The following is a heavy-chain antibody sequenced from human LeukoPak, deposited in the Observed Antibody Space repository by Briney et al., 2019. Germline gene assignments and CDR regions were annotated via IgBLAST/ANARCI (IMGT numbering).Heavy chain of an antibody. V-gene: IGHV1-8*01. CDR1: GYTFTSYD. J-gene: IGHJ4*02. D-gene: IGHD3-10*01. CDR2: MNPNSGNT. Sequence: ASVKVSCKASGYTFTSYDINWVRQATGQGLEWMGWMNPNSGNTGYAQKFQGRVTMTRDTSISTAYMELSRLRSDDTAVYYCARISGSKPGYWGQGTLVTVSS. CDR3: ARISGSKPGY.